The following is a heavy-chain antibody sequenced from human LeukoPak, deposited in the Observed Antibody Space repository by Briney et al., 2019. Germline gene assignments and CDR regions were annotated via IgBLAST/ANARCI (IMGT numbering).Heavy chain of an antibody. J-gene: IGHJ4*02. CDR3: AKAPYAGYDYPFDY. Sequence: ASVKVSCKASGYSFTSLDINWVRQATGQGLEWMGWMNTKSGNTGHAQKFRGRVTITRNTSTNTVYMELSSLRSEDTAVYYCAKAPYAGYDYPFDYWGQGTLVTVSS. CDR1: GYSFTSLD. CDR2: MNTKSGNT. V-gene: IGHV1-8*01. D-gene: IGHD5-12*01.